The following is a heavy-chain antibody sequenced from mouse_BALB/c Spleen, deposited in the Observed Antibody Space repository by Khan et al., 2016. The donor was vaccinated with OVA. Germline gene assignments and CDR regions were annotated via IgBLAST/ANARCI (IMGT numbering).Heavy chain of an antibody. CDR3: VSYDGYCFDD. CDR1: GVSITSGY. J-gene: IGHJ2*01. Sequence: EVQLVETGPSLVKPSQTLSLTCSVTGVSITSGYCNWIRKFPGNKFEYMGYIDYSGNTYYNPSLESRISITRDTSKTHYYLQLNSVTTEDTATYYCVSYDGYCFDDWGQGTTLTVSS. D-gene: IGHD1-2*01. V-gene: IGHV3-8*02. CDR2: IDYSGNT.